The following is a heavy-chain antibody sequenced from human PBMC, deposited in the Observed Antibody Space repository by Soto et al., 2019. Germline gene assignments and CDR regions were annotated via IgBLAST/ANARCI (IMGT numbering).Heavy chain of an antibody. CDR1: GGYISGYY. CDR3: ARESYYGSGATVVAY. J-gene: IGHJ4*02. CDR2: IYYSGTT. D-gene: IGHD3-10*01. V-gene: IGHV4-59*01. Sequence: QVQLQESGPGLVRPSETLSLTCTVSGGYISGYYWSWMRQPPVKGLEWIGYIYYSGTTSYNPSLNSRVTMSVDTSKNQFSLKVYSVTAADTAVYYCARESYYGSGATVVAYWGQGTLVTVSS.